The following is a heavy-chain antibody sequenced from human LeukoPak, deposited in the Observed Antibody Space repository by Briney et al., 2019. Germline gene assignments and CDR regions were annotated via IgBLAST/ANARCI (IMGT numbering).Heavy chain of an antibody. J-gene: IGHJ4*02. CDR2: TGASGVTT. CDR1: GFTFINYA. V-gene: IGHV3-23*01. D-gene: IGHD3-22*01. CDR3: AKHRDNGDSSGYYDFEF. Sequence: PGGSLRLSCAASGFTFINYAMSWVRQAPGKSLEWVSGTGASGVTTHYADSVRGRFSLSRDNAKNTVHLQMNSLRAEDTALYYCAKHRDNGDSSGYYDFEFWGQGTLVTVSS.